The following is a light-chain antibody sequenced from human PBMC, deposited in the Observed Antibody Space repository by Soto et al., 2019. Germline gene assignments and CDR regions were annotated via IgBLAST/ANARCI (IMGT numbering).Light chain of an antibody. CDR3: QQYGA. Sequence: DIQMTQSPSTLSASVGDRVTITCRASASISSWLAWYQQQPGKAPKLLIYKSSILENGVPSRFSGGGSGKEFTLTISSLQPDDFATYYCQQYGAFGQGTKVDI. CDR1: ASISSW. CDR2: KSS. V-gene: IGKV1-5*03. J-gene: IGKJ1*01.